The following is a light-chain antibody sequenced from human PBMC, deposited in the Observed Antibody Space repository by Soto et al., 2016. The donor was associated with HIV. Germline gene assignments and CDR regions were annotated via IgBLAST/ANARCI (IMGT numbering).Light chain of an antibody. CDR2: AAS. CDR1: QSISKY. Sequence: DIQLTQSPSSLSASVGDRVTITCRSSQSISKYLNWYQQKPGKAPKLLIYAASSLQSGVPSRFSGSESGTDFTLTISSLQPEDFATYYCQQTYNTRMYTFGTGDQAGDQT. CDR3: QQTYNTRMYT. V-gene: IGKV1-39*01. J-gene: IGKJ2*01.